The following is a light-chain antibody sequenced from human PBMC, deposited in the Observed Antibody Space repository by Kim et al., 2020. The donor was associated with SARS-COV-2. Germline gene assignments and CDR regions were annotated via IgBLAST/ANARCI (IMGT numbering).Light chain of an antibody. CDR1: HTVTSNY. Sequence: STGDRATLHGRASHTVTSNYVSGYQQKPGQPPRLLIYGASTRATGTPDRFTGTGSGTDFTLTIRRLEPEDFAVYYCQQFGGSPMYSFGQGTKLEI. CDR2: GAS. V-gene: IGKV3-20*01. J-gene: IGKJ2*03. CDR3: QQFGGSPMYS.